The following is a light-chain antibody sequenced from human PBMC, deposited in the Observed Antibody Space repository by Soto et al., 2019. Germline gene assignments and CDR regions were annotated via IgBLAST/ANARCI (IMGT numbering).Light chain of an antibody. V-gene: IGKV1-27*01. J-gene: IGKJ4*01. Sequence: DIQMTQSPSSLSASLRDRVTITCRASQGIGVYLAWFQQKTGKVPKLLIYAASTLQSGVPSRFSGSGSGTDFTLTISSLQPEDFATYYCQKYNSAPLTFGGGTKVDIK. CDR3: QKYNSAPLT. CDR2: AAS. CDR1: QGIGVY.